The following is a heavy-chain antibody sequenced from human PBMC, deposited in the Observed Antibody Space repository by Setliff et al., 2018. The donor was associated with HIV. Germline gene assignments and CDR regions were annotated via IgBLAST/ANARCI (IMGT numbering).Heavy chain of an antibody. CDR2: INTDGSSA. J-gene: IGHJ4*02. CDR3: VRPVREPVD. D-gene: IGHD2-15*01. CDR1: GFTFSSYW. V-gene: IGHV3-74*03. Sequence: PGGSLRLSCAASGFTFSSYWMHWVRQAPGKGLVWVSRINTDGSSATYADSVKGRFTISRDNAKNSVYLQMNSLRAEDTAMYYCVRPVREPVDWGRGTLVTVSS.